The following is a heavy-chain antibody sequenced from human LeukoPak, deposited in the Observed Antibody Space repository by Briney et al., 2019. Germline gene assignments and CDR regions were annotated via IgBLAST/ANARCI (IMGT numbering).Heavy chain of an antibody. CDR2: IRYDGSNK. CDR1: GFTFSSYG. D-gene: IGHD2-2*01. Sequence: GGSLRLSCAASGFTFSSYGMHWVRQAPGKGLEWVAFIRYDGSNKYYADSVKGRFTISRDNSKNTLYLQMNSLRAEDTAVYYCAKDLTHCSSTSCESDYWGQGTLVTVSS. V-gene: IGHV3-30*02. CDR3: AKDLTHCSSTSCESDY. J-gene: IGHJ4*02.